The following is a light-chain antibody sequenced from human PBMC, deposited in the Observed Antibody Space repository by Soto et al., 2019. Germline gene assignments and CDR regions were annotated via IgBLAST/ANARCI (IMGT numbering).Light chain of an antibody. CDR1: RSVSTSY. Sequence: PGQIATLSCRATRSVSTSYLAWYQQKPGQAPRLLIYGASSRATGIPDRFSGSVSGTDFAVTISRLDPEDCGGYDCQEYAGSRTFSQGTEV. CDR3: QEYAGSRT. V-gene: IGKV3-20*01. CDR2: GAS. J-gene: IGKJ1*01.